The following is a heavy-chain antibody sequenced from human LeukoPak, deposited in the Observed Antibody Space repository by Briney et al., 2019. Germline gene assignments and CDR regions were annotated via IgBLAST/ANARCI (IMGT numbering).Heavy chain of an antibody. CDR2: IYDSGYT. CDR3: ARAGGDHPFDP. V-gene: IGHV4-59*01. CDR1: GASISHYY. D-gene: IGHD4-17*01. Sequence: SETLSLTCTVSGASISHYYWSWIRQPPGKGLEWIGYIYDSGYTKYNPSLKSRVTISVDMSENHFSLKLTSVTAADTAVYYCARAGGDHPFDPWGQGALVTVSS. J-gene: IGHJ5*02.